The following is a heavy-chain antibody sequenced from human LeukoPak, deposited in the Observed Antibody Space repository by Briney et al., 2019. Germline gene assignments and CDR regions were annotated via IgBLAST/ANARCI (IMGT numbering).Heavy chain of an antibody. CDR2: IWYDGSNK. J-gene: IGHJ4*02. CDR3: AKDRAYYDILTGYRPAFFDY. D-gene: IGHD3-9*01. V-gene: IGHV3-33*06. CDR1: GFTFSSYG. Sequence: GGSLRLSCAASGFTFSSYGMRWVRQAPGKGLEWEAVIWYDGSNKYYADSVKGRFTISRDNSKNTLYLQMNSLRAEDTAVYYCAKDRAYYDILTGYRPAFFDYWGQGTLVTVSS.